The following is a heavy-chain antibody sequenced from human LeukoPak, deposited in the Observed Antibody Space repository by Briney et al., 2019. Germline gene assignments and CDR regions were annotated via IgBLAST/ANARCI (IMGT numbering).Heavy chain of an antibody. J-gene: IGHJ4*02. CDR1: GFTFSSYA. D-gene: IGHD3-10*01. Sequence: GGSLRLSCAASGFTFSSYAMHWVRRAPGKGLEYVSAISNNGGSTFYANSVKGRFTISRDNSKNTLYLQMGSLRAEDMAVYYCARGPDYYGSGSYYAPLDYWGQGTLVTVSS. CDR3: ARGPDYYGSGSYYAPLDY. V-gene: IGHV3-64*01. CDR2: ISNNGGST.